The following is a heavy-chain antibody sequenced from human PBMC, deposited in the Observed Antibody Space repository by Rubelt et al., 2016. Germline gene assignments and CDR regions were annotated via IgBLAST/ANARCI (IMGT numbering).Heavy chain of an antibody. CDR3: AIYDFWSGYYLDY. CDR1: GYSFSNYW. V-gene: IGHV5-51*01. J-gene: IGHJ4*02. CDR2: IYPGDSDT. D-gene: IGHD3-3*01. Sequence: EVQLVQSGAEVKKPGESLKISCKGSGYSFSNYWIAWVRQMPGKGLEWMGIIYPGDSDTRYSPSFQGQVTIAADKSISTAYLQWSSLEASDTAMYYCAIYDFWSGYYLDYWGRGTLVTVSS.